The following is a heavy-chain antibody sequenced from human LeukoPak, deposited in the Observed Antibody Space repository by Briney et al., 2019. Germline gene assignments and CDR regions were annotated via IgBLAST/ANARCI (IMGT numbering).Heavy chain of an antibody. V-gene: IGHV1-2*02. D-gene: IGHD5-18*01. CDR2: INPNSGGT. Sequence: ASVKVSCKASGYTFTGYYMHWVRQAPGQGLEWMGWINPNSGGTNYAQKFQGRVTMTRDTSISTAYMELSRLRSDDTAVYYCAGNVDTAMVNWFDPWGQGTLVTVSS. J-gene: IGHJ5*02. CDR3: AGNVDTAMVNWFDP. CDR1: GYTFTGYY.